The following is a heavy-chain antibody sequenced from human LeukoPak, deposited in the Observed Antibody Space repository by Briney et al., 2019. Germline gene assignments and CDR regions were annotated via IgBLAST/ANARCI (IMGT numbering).Heavy chain of an antibody. CDR3: ARENYYDSSGYYNLVDY. V-gene: IGHV1-18*01. Sequence: ASVKVSCKASGYTFTSYGISWVRPAPGQGLEWMGWISAYNGNTNYAQKLQGRVTMTTDTSTSTAYMELRSLRSDDTAVYYCARENYYDSSGYYNLVDYWGQGTLVTVSS. D-gene: IGHD3-22*01. CDR2: ISAYNGNT. J-gene: IGHJ4*02. CDR1: GYTFTSYG.